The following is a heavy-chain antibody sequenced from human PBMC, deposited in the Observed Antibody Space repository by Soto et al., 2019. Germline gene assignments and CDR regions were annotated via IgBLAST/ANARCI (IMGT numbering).Heavy chain of an antibody. Sequence: GGSLRLSCAASGFTFSSYGMHWVRQAPGKGLEWVAVISYDGSNKYYADSVKGRFTISRDNSKDTLYLQMNSLRAEDTAVYYCAKDGAAAGALNYYYYGMDVWGQGTTVTVSS. V-gene: IGHV3-30*18. CDR1: GFTFSSYG. CDR2: ISYDGSNK. CDR3: AKDGAAAGALNYYYYGMDV. J-gene: IGHJ6*02. D-gene: IGHD6-13*01.